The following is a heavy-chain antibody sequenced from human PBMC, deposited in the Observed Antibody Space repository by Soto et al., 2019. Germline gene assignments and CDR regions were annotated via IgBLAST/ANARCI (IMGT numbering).Heavy chain of an antibody. CDR3: AHDIGARGNVGDYFDY. D-gene: IGHD2-21*01. V-gene: IGHV2-5*01. CDR2: IYWNDDK. J-gene: IGHJ4*02. Sequence: QITLKESGPTLVKPTQTLTLTCTFSGFSLSTSGVGLGWIRQPPGTALEWLALIYWNDDKRYSPSLKSRLTIPKDTSKNQVVLTMTNMDPVDTATYYCAHDIGARGNVGDYFDYWGQGTLVTVSS. CDR1: GFSLSTSGVG.